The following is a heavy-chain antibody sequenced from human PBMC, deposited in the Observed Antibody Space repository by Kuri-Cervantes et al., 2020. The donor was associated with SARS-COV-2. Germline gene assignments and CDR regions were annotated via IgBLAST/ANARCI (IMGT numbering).Heavy chain of an antibody. CDR2: IYSGGST. CDR1: GFTVSSNY. Sequence: GSLRLSCAASGFTVSSNYMSWVRQAPGKGLEWVSVIYSGGSTYYADSVKGRFTISRDNSKNTLYLQMNSLRAEDTAVYYCARDGIRWFRFQHWGQGTLVTVSS. J-gene: IGHJ1*01. V-gene: IGHV3-53*01. CDR3: ARDGIRWFRFQH. D-gene: IGHD4-23*01.